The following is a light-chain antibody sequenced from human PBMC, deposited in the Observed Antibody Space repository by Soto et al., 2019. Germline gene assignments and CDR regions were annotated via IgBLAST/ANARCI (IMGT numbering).Light chain of an antibody. CDR2: KAS. V-gene: IGKV1-5*03. J-gene: IGKJ1*01. CDR3: QQSYSTSWT. CDR1: QSISSW. Sequence: IQMTQSPSTLSASVGVRVTITCRASQSISSWLAWYQQKPGKAPKLLIYKASSLESGVPSRFSGSGSGTDFTLTISSLQPEDFATYYCQQSYSTSWTFGQGTKVDIK.